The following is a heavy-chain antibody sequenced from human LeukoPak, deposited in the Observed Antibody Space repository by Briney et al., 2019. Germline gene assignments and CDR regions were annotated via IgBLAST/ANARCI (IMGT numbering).Heavy chain of an antibody. CDR2: ISYTGNT. Sequence: SETLSLTCTVSGVSVTTTSYYWNWIRQPPGKGLEWIGYISYTGNTNYNPSLKSRVTISLDTSKNQFSLKLSSVTAADTAVYYCASLYCSRTSCYMDPWGQGTLVTVSS. V-gene: IGHV4-61*01. J-gene: IGHJ5*02. CDR1: GVSVTTTSYY. CDR3: ASLYCSRTSCYMDP. D-gene: IGHD2-2*02.